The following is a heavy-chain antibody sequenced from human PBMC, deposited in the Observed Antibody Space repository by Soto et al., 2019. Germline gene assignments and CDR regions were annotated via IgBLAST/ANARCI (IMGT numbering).Heavy chain of an antibody. CDR3: AKGEVRARIPSYFDY. CDR1: GFTFRWFG. D-gene: IGHD3-10*01. J-gene: IGHJ4*02. Sequence: RRSCAGSGFTFRWFGMNWVRQAPGKGLEWVARISNDGSNEYYVDSVKGRFTISRDNSKNTLYLQMDSLRAEDTAVYYCAKGEVRARIPSYFDYWGLGTLATVSS. V-gene: IGHV3-30*18. CDR2: ISNDGSNE.